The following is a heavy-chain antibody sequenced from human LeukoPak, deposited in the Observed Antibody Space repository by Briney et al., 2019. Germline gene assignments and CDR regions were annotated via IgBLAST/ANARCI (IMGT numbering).Heavy chain of an antibody. CDR2: IYYSGST. Sequence: PSETLSLTCTVSGGSIRSYYWSWIRQPPGKGLEWIGYIYYSGSTNYNPSLKSRVSISVDTSKNQFSLKLSSVTAADTAVYYCARTGSTVTMLYPFDHWGQGTLVTVSS. CDR3: ARTGSTVTMLYPFDH. J-gene: IGHJ4*02. D-gene: IGHD4-17*01. V-gene: IGHV4-59*01. CDR1: GGSIRSYY.